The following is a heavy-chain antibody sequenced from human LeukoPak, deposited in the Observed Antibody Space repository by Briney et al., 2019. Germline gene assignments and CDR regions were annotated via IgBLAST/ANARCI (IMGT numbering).Heavy chain of an antibody. CDR2: IYSGGST. Sequence: ASETLSLTCDVSGGSISSDNWWNWVRQPPGKGLEWVSVIYSGGSTYYADSVKGRFTISRDNSKNTLYLQMNSLRAEDTAVYYCSYGHDYWGQGTLVTVSS. CDR1: GGSISSDNW. CDR3: SYGHDY. D-gene: IGHD5-18*01. J-gene: IGHJ4*02. V-gene: IGHV3-53*01.